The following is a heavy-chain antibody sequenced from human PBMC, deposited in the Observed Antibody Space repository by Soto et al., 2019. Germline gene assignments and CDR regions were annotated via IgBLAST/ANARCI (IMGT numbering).Heavy chain of an antibody. Sequence: QVQWVESGGGVIQPGRSLRLSCAASGFTFSSYGMYWVRQAPGKGLEWVAVISYDGSNENYVDSVKGRFTISRDNSKNTLYLQMNSLRAEDTAVYYCAKGYCSGSVCFPDSWGQGTLVTVSS. CDR1: GFTFSSYG. D-gene: IGHD2-15*01. CDR2: ISYDGSNE. CDR3: AKGYCSGSVCFPDS. V-gene: IGHV3-30*18. J-gene: IGHJ4*02.